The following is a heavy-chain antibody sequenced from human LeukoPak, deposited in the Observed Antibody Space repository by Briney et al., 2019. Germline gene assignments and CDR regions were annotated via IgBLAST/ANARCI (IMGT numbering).Heavy chain of an antibody. CDR3: ARDRSRFYY. V-gene: IGHV3-7*01. Sequence: GGSLRLSCAASGLTFSNYWMSWVRQAPGKGLEWVANIKEDGNEKYYVDSVKGRFTISRDNAKKSLYLQMNSLRAEGTAVYYCARDRSRFYYWGQGTPVTVSS. J-gene: IGHJ4*02. D-gene: IGHD2-2*01. CDR2: IKEDGNEK. CDR1: GLTFSNYW.